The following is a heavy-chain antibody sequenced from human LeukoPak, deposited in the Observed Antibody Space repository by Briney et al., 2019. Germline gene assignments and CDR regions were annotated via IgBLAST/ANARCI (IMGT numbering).Heavy chain of an antibody. CDR2: INHSGST. D-gene: IGHD6-13*01. J-gene: IGHJ4*02. Sequence: PSETLSLTCAVYGGSFSGYYWSWIRQPPGKGLEWIGEINHSGSTNYNPSLKSRVTISVDTSKNQFSLKLSSVTAADTAVYYCARHINSSSPSSHFDYWGQGTLVTVSS. CDR3: ARHINSSSPSSHFDY. CDR1: GGSFSGYY. V-gene: IGHV4-34*01.